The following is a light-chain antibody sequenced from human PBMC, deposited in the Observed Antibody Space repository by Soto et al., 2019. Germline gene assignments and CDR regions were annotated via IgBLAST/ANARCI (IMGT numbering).Light chain of an antibody. Sequence: QPVLTQPPSVSGAPGQRVTISCTGSSSNIGAGYDLHWYQQLPGTAPKLLIFGNNNRPSGVPDRFSGSKSGTSASLAITGLQAEDEADYYCQSYDRSLSEVVFGGGTKLTVL. V-gene: IGLV1-40*01. J-gene: IGLJ2*01. CDR2: GNN. CDR3: QSYDRSLSEVV. CDR1: SSNIGAGYD.